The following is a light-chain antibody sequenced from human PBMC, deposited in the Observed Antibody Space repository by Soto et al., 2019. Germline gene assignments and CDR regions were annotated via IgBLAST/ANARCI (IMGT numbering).Light chain of an antibody. Sequence: DIVVTQSPVSLLVTLGEPASIARRSSPSRLDSDYGTTYLAWYFQKPGQSPHXXSYTVSYRASGVPDRFSGTGSGTDFTLEISRVEAEDVGVYYCMQRKEYPWTFGQGTKVEIK. CDR3: MQRKEYPWT. CDR1: PSRLDSDYGTTY. J-gene: IGKJ1*01. CDR2: TVS. V-gene: IGKV2-40*01.